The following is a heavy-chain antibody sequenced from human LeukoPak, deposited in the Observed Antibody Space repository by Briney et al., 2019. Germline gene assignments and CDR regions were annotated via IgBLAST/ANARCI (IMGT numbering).Heavy chain of an antibody. CDR2: ISYDGVNQ. J-gene: IGHJ3*02. CDR3: AKALVVVITTRAFDI. V-gene: IGHV3-30*04. D-gene: IGHD3-22*01. CDR1: GFTFSSYT. Sequence: GGSLRLSCAASGFTFSSYTMTWVRQAPGKGLEWVAVISYDGVNQYHADSVKGRFTISRDNSKNTLYLQMNSLRAEDTAVYYCAKALVVVITTRAFDIWGQGTMVTVSS.